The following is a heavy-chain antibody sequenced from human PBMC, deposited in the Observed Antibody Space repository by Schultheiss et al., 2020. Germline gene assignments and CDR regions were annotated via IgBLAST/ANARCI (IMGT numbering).Heavy chain of an antibody. CDR3: ARGGWLRYWYYYYYMDV. J-gene: IGHJ6*03. CDR2: IWYDGSNK. V-gene: IGHV3-33*08. CDR1: GFTFSSYG. Sequence: GGSLRLSCAASGFTFSSYGMHWVRQAPGKGLEWVAVIWYDGSNKYYADSVKGRFTISRDNSKNTLYLQMNSLRAEDTAVYYCARGGWLRYWYYYYYMDVWGKGTTVTVSS. D-gene: IGHD5-12*01.